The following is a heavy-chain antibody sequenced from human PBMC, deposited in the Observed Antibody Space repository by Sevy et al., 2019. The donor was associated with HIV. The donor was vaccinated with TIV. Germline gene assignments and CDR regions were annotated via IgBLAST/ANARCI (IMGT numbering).Heavy chain of an antibody. CDR1: GYTFTTYA. D-gene: IGHD3-10*01. J-gene: IGHJ4*02. Sequence: ASVKVSCKASGYTFTTYAMNWVRQAPGQGLEWMGWINTNTGNPTYAQGFTGRFVFSLDTSVSTAYLQISSLKAEDTAVYYCARDQGALLWFGELLSKPAIDYWGQGTLVTVSS. V-gene: IGHV7-4-1*02. CDR3: ARDQGALLWFGELLSKPAIDY. CDR2: INTNTGNP.